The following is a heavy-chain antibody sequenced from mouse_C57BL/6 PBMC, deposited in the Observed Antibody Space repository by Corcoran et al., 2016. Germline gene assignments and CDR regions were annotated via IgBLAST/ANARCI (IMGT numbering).Heavy chain of an antibody. D-gene: IGHD1-1*01. J-gene: IGHJ1*03. CDR1: GYTFTDYY. Sequence: EVQLQQSGPELVKPGASVKISCKASGYTFTDYYMNWVKQSHGKSLEWIGDINPNNGGTSYNQKFKVKATLTVDKSSSTAYMELRSLTSEDSAVYYCARRNYGSSYGGYFDVWGTGTTVTVSS. CDR2: INPNNGGT. CDR3: ARRNYGSSYGGYFDV. V-gene: IGHV1-26*01.